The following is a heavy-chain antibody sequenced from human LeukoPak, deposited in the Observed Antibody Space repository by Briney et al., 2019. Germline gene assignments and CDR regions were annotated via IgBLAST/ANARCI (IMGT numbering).Heavy chain of an antibody. V-gene: IGHV4-39*01. Sequence: PSETLSLTCTVSGGSISSGSHYWGWIRQPPGKGLEWIGVSTYYNPSLKNRVTISRDTSKNQFSLKLSSVTAADTAIYYCARAGYSYGIISYFDSWGQGTLVTVSS. J-gene: IGHJ4*02. CDR3: ARAGYSYGIISYFDS. CDR2: VST. CDR1: GGSISSGSHY. D-gene: IGHD5-18*01.